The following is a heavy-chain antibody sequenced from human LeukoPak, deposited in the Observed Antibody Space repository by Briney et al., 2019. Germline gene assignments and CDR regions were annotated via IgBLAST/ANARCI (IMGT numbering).Heavy chain of an antibody. V-gene: IGHV3-66*01. J-gene: IGHJ5*02. CDR3: ARDYRGWFDP. CDR1: GFTVSSNY. D-gene: IGHD3-16*02. CDR2: IYSGGST. Sequence: GGSLRLSCAASGFTVSSNYMSWVRQAPGKGLEWVSVIYSGGSTYYADSVRGRFTLSRDNSKNTLYLQMNSLRAEDTAVYYCARDYRGWFDPWGQGTLVTVSS.